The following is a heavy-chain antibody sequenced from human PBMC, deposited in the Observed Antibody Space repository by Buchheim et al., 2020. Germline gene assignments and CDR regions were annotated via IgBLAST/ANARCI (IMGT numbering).Heavy chain of an antibody. J-gene: IGHJ5*02. CDR1: GFTFSSYA. V-gene: IGHV3-23*01. CDR3: AKDLYYDILTDQNWFDP. Sequence: EVQLLESGGGLVQPGGSLRLSCAASGFTFSSYAMSWVRQAPGKGLEWVSAISGSGGSTYYADSVKGRFTIPRDNSKNTLYLQMNSLRAEDTAVYYCAKDLYYDILTDQNWFDPWGQGTL. CDR2: ISGSGGST. D-gene: IGHD3-9*01.